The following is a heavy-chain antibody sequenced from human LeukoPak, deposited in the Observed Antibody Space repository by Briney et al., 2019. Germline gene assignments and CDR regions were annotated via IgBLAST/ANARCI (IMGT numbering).Heavy chain of an antibody. CDR2: IYWDDDK. CDR1: GFSLSTSGVG. V-gene: IGHV2-5*02. J-gene: IGHJ1*01. CDR3: AHAKREYSTTEGPSSEYFQH. Sequence: SGPTLVKPTQTLTLTCTFSGFSLSTSGVGVGWIRQPPGKALEWLALIYWDDDKRYSPSLKSRLTITKDTSKNQVVLTMTNMDPVDTATYYCAHAKREYSTTEGPSSEYFQHWGQGTLVTVSS. D-gene: IGHD6-6*01.